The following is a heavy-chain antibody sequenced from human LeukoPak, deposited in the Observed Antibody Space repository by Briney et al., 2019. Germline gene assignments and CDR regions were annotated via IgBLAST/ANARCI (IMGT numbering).Heavy chain of an antibody. CDR3: AKGYGSGWYDNWFDS. D-gene: IGHD6-19*01. J-gene: IGHJ5*01. CDR2: ISDHGGAT. CDR1: GFNFSSYA. Sequence: GGSLRLSCAASGFNFSSYAMRWVRQAPGKGLECVSTISDHGGATYYVDSVKRRFIISRDNSKNTLYLQMDRLRAEDTALYYCAKGYGSGWYDNWFDSWGQGTLVTVFS. V-gene: IGHV3-23*01.